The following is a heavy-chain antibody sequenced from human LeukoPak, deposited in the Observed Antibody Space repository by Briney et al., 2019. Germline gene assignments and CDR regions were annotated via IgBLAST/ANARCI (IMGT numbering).Heavy chain of an antibody. CDR1: GFTFSSYG. V-gene: IGHV3-30*03. CDR2: ISYDGSNK. D-gene: IGHD6-13*01. CDR3: ARDMAAAGGLDY. J-gene: IGHJ4*02. Sequence: GGSLRLSCAASGFTFSSYGMHWVRQAPGKGLEWVAVISYDGSNKYYADSVKGRFTISRDNSKNTLYLQMNSLRAEDTAVYYCARDMAAAGGLDYWGQGTLVTVSS.